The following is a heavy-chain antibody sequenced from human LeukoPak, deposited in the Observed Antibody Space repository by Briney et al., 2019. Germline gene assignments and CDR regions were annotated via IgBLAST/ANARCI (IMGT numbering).Heavy chain of an antibody. D-gene: IGHD2-15*01. CDR1: GGSISSGDYY. J-gene: IGHJ4*02. CDR3: ARDVMGYCSGGSCYDGLDY. CDR2: IYYSGST. Sequence: SETLSLTCTVSGGSISSGDYYWSWIRQPPGKGLEWIGYIYYSGSTYYNPSLKSRVTISVDTSKNQFSLKLSSVTAADTAVYYCARDVMGYCSGGSCYDGLDYWGQGTLVTVSS. V-gene: IGHV4-30-4*01.